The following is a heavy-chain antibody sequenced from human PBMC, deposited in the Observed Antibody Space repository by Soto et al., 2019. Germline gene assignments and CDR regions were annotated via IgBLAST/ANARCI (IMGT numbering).Heavy chain of an antibody. CDR1: GFTFSNYA. J-gene: IGHJ4*02. D-gene: IGHD3-3*01. CDR2: ISGSGGST. CDR3: AKDHNYDYRPGPDY. Sequence: HPGGSLRLSCAASGFTFSNYAMSWVRQAPGKGLEWVSAISGSGGSTYYADSVKGRFTISRDNSKNTLYLQMNSLRAEDTAVYYCAKDHNYDYRPGPDYWGQGTLVTVSS. V-gene: IGHV3-23*01.